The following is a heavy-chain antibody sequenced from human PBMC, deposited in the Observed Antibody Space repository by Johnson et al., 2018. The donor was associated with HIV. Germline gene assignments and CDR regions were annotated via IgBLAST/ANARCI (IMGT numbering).Heavy chain of an antibody. D-gene: IGHD3-10*01. J-gene: IGHJ3*02. Sequence: QEQLVESGGGVVQPGRSLRLSCAASGFTFSSYAMHWVRQAPGKGLEWVAVIRYDGSNKYFADSVKGRFTISRDNSKNTLYLQMNSLRAEDTAVYYCARGRIYGAFAFDIWGQGTMVTVSS. V-gene: IGHV3-33*08. CDR2: IRYDGSNK. CDR1: GFTFSSYA. CDR3: ARGRIYGAFAFDI.